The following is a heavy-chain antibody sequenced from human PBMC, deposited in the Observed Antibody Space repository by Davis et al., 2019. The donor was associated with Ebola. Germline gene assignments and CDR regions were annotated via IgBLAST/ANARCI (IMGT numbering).Heavy chain of an antibody. Sequence: GESLKLSCKGSGYKFTNYWIVWVRQLPGKGLAWMGVIYPGDSDTRYSPSFQGQVTISADKYISTAYLQWSSLKASDSAMYYCVGYGSGSSLDYWGQGTLVTVSS. CDR2: IYPGDSDT. V-gene: IGHV5-51*01. J-gene: IGHJ4*02. CDR3: VGYGSGSSLDY. D-gene: IGHD3-10*01. CDR1: GYKFTNYW.